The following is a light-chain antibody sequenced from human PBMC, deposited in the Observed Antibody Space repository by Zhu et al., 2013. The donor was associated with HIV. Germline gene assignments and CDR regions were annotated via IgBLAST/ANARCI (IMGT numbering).Light chain of an antibody. CDR1: QKLLYSSNSKNY. CDR3: QQYYSTPQLT. CDR2: WAS. V-gene: IGKV4-1*01. J-gene: IGKJ4*01. Sequence: DIVMTQSPDSLAVSLGERATINCKSSQKLLYSSNSKNYLAWYQQKPGQPPKLLIYWASTRESGVPDRFSGSGSGTDFTLTINSLQAEDVAVYYCQQYYSTPQLTFGGGTRVEIK.